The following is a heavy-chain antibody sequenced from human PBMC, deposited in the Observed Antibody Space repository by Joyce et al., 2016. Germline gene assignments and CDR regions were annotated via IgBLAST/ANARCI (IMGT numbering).Heavy chain of an antibody. J-gene: IGHJ5*01. V-gene: IGHV4-4*02. CDR1: GGSISSAHW. CDR2: IYLGGST. Sequence: QVQLQESGPGLVKPSGTLSLTCAVSGGSISSAHWWSWVRQPPGKGLEWIGEIYLGGSTTYNPSLMSRVTISVDKSKNQLSLKMNSVTAADKAVYYCARNGAYSQDSWGQGTLVTVSS. CDR3: ARNGAYSQDS. D-gene: IGHD5-12*01.